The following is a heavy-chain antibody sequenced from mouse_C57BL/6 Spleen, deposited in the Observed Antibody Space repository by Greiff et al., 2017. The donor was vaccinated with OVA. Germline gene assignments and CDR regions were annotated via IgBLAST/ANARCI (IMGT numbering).Heavy chain of an antibody. CDR1: GYTFTSYW. Sequence: QVQLQQPGAELVRPGSSVKLSCKASGYTFTSYWMDWVKQRPGQGLEWIGNIYPSDSETHYNQKFKDKATLTVDKSSSTAYMQLSSLTSEDSAVYYCARDGGIYYYGFDYWGQGTTLTVSS. D-gene: IGHD1-1*01. CDR3: ARDGGIYYYGFDY. V-gene: IGHV1-61*01. J-gene: IGHJ2*01. CDR2: IYPSDSET.